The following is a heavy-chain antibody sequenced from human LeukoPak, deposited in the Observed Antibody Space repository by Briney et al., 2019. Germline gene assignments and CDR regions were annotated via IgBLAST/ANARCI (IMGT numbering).Heavy chain of an antibody. CDR1: GFNFNTYS. CDR3: ARAGGYDSSGYDEFDY. J-gene: IGHJ4*02. D-gene: IGHD3-22*01. CDR2: ISSTSNYI. Sequence: GGSLRLSCAASGFNFNTYSMNWVRQAPGKGPEWVSSISSTSNYIYYAESVKGRFAVSRDNAKNSLYLQMNSLRADDTAVYYCARAGGYDSSGYDEFDYWGQGTLVTVSS. V-gene: IGHV3-21*01.